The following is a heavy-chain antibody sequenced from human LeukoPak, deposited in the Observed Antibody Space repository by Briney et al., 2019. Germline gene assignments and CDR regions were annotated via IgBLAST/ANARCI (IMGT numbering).Heavy chain of an antibody. CDR1: GYTFTSYD. CDR3: ARSAGVAGIFFYYYYMDV. J-gene: IGHJ6*03. CDR2: MNPNSGNT. V-gene: IGHV1-8*01. Sequence: ASVKVSSKASGYTFTSYDINWVRQATGQGLEWMGWMNPNSGNTSYAQKFQGRVTMTRNTSISTAYMELSSLRSEDTAVYYCARSAGVAGIFFYYYYMDVWGKGTTVTVSS. D-gene: IGHD6-19*01.